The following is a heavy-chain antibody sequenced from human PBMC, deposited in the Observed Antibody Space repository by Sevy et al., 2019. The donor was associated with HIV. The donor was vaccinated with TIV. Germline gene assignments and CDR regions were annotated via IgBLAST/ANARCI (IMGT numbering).Heavy chain of an antibody. Sequence: SETLSLTCAVYGGSFSGYYWSWIHQPPGKGLEWIGEINHSGSTNYNPSLKSRVTISVDTSKNQFSLKLSSVTAADTAVYYCAREPYYDFWSGYYLPPYYYYYGMDVWGQGTTVTVSS. CDR1: GGSFSGYY. J-gene: IGHJ6*02. CDR2: INHSGST. D-gene: IGHD3-3*01. CDR3: AREPYYDFWSGYYLPPYYYYYGMDV. V-gene: IGHV4-34*01.